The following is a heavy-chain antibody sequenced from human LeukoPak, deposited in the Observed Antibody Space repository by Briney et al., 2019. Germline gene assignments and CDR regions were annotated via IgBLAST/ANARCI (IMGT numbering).Heavy chain of an antibody. D-gene: IGHD1-1*01. J-gene: IGHJ6*02. CDR2: INPDSGGT. CDR1: GYTFTGYY. V-gene: IGHV1-2*02. Sequence: ASVKVSCKASGYTFTGYYMHWVRQAPGQGLEWMGWINPDSGGTNHAQKFQGRVTMTRDTSISTAYMELSRLRSDDTAVYYCARTPLETEMPEGYYSMDVWGQGTTVTVSS. CDR3: ARTPLETEMPEGYYSMDV.